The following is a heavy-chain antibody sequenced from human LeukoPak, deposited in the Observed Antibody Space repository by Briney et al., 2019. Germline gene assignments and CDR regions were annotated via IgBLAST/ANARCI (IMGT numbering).Heavy chain of an antibody. J-gene: IGHJ4*02. CDR2: TYYRSKWYN. CDR1: GDSVSSNSAA. D-gene: IGHD3-10*01. CDR3: ARGRQFRLGPYYYGSGSSSFDY. Sequence: SQTLSLTCAISGDSVSSNSAAWNWIRQSPSRGLEWLGRTYYRSKWYNDYAVSVKSRITINPDTSKNQFSLKLSSVTAADTAVYYCARGRQFRLGPYYYGSGSSSFDYWGQGTLVTVSS. V-gene: IGHV6-1*01.